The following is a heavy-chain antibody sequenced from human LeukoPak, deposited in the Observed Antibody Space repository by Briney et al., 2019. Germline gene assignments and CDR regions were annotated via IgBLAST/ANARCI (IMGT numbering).Heavy chain of an antibody. V-gene: IGHV3-30-3*01. CDR2: ISYDGSNK. CDR3: AKDPSPYGDYVRFDY. D-gene: IGHD4-17*01. CDR1: GFTFSSYA. J-gene: IGHJ4*02. Sequence: GRSLRLSCAASGFTFSSYAMHWVRQAPGKGLEWVAVISYDGSNKYYADSVKGRFTISRDNSKNTLYLQMNSLRAEDTAVYYCAKDPSPYGDYVRFDYWGQGTLVTVSS.